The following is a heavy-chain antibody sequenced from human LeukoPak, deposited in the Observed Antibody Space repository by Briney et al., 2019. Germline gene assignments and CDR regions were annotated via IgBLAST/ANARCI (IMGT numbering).Heavy chain of an antibody. CDR1: GGSISSYY. V-gene: IGHV4-59*01. Sequence: SETLSLTCTVSGGSISSYYWSWIQQPPGKGLEWIGYIYYSGSTNYDPSLKSRVTISVDTSKNQFSLKLSSVTAADTAVYYCARAVLPAAIRYYYYYYMDVWGKGTTVTVSS. D-gene: IGHD2-2*02. CDR3: ARAVLPAAIRYYYYYYMDV. CDR2: IYYSGST. J-gene: IGHJ6*03.